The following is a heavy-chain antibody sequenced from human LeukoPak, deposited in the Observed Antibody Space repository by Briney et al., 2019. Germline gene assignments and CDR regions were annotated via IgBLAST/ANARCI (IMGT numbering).Heavy chain of an antibody. J-gene: IGHJ4*02. CDR2: IRYDGSNK. Sequence: PGGSLRLSCAASGFIFRSYGMHWVRQAPGKGLEWVAFIRYDGSNKYYADSVKGRFTISRDNSKNTLYLQMNSLRGEDTAVYYCAKDQEAARVGATQYWGQGTLVTVST. CDR1: GFIFRSYG. D-gene: IGHD1-26*01. CDR3: AKDQEAARVGATQY. V-gene: IGHV3-30*02.